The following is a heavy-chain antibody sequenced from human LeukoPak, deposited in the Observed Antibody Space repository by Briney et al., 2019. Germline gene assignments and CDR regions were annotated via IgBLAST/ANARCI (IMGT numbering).Heavy chain of an antibody. V-gene: IGHV3-7*01. J-gene: IGHJ5*02. CDR2: IKQDGSRK. Sequence: QPGGSLRLSCVASGFPFSSYWMTWVRQAPGKGLEWVANIKQDGSRKSYVDSVKGRFTISRDNAKNSLYLQMNSLRAEDTAVYYCASGYGLQLNWFDPWGQGTLVTVSS. CDR1: GFPFSSYW. D-gene: IGHD4-11*01. CDR3: ASGYGLQLNWFDP.